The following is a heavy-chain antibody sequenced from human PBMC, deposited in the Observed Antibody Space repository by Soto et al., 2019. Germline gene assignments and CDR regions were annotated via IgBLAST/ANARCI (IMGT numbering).Heavy chain of an antibody. CDR3: VVVLQNYGDYHDY. J-gene: IGHJ4*02. CDR2: INPSGGST. D-gene: IGHD1-7*01. V-gene: IGHV1-46*01. CDR1: GYTFTSYY. Sequence: GASVKVSCKASGYTFTSYYMHWVRQAPGQGLEWMGIINPSGGSTSYAQKFQGRVTMTRDTSTSTVYMELSSLRSEDTAVYYCVVVLQNYGDYHDYWGQGTLVTVSS.